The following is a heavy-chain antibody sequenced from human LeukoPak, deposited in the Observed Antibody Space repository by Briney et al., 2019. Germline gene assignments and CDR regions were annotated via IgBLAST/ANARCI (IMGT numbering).Heavy chain of an antibody. Sequence: GGSLRLSCAASGFTLSSYSMNWVRQAPEKGLEWVSSISSSSNYIYYADSVKGRFTISRDNAKNSLYLQMNSLRAEDTAAYYCAKESSGPRTRHFDYWGQGTLVTVSS. CDR1: GFTLSSYS. CDR2: ISSSSNYI. V-gene: IGHV3-21*01. CDR3: AKESSGPRTRHFDY. J-gene: IGHJ4*02. D-gene: IGHD3-3*01.